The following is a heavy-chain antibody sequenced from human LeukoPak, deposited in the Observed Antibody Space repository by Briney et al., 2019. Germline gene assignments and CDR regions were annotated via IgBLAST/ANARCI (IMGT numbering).Heavy chain of an antibody. CDR2: IYYSGST. D-gene: IGHD2-2*01. CDR3: ARVPAATGFIDY. Sequence: SETLSLTCTVSGGSISSYYWSWIRQSPGKGLEWIGYIYYSGSTNYNPSLKSRVTISVDTSKNQFSLKLSSVTAADTAVYYCARVPAATGFIDYWGQGTLVTVSS. V-gene: IGHV4-59*01. CDR1: GGSISSYY. J-gene: IGHJ4*02.